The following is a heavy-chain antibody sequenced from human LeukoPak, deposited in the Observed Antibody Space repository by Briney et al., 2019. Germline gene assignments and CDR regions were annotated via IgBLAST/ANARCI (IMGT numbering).Heavy chain of an antibody. CDR2: ISYDASNE. CDR1: GFTFSNFG. V-gene: IGHV3-30*18. CDR3: AKGYGYGLHI. D-gene: IGHD5-18*01. Sequence: GGSLILSCAASGFTFSNFGMHWVRQAPGKGLKWVAVISYDASNEFYVDSVKGRFTISRDNSKDTLYLQMNSLRAEDTAVYYCAKGYGYGLHIRGQGTMVTVSS. J-gene: IGHJ3*02.